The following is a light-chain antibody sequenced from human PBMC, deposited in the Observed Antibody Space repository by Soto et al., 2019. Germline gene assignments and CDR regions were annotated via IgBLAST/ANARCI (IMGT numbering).Light chain of an antibody. CDR3: QQYGSLIT. V-gene: IGKV3-20*01. CDR2: DAS. J-gene: IGKJ5*01. CDR1: QSVIRNY. Sequence: EIVLTQSPGTLSLSPGERATLSCRASQSVIRNYLAWYQEKPGQAPRLLIYDASSRATGIPDRFSGSGSGTDFTLTISRLEPEDFAVYYCQQYGSLITFGPGTRWRL.